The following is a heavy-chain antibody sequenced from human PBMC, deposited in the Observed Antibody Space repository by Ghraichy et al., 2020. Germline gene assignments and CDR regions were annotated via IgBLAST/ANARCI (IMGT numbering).Heavy chain of an antibody. Sequence: GESLNISCAASGFTFSSYSMNWVRQAPGKGLEWVSSISSSSSYIYYADSVKGRFTISRDNAKNSLYLQMNSLRAEDTAVYYCARVGYYYGMDVWGQGTTVTVSS. J-gene: IGHJ6*02. CDR1: GFTFSSYS. V-gene: IGHV3-21*01. CDR2: ISSSSSYI. CDR3: ARVGYYYGMDV.